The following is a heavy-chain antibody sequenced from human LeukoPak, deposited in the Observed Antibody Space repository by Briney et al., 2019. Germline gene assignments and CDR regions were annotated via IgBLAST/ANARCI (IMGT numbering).Heavy chain of an antibody. J-gene: IGHJ6*03. CDR3: AILGNGSGSYYKDYYYYYYMDV. D-gene: IGHD3-10*01. CDR1: GYTFTSYY. CDR2: INPNSGGT. V-gene: IGHV1-2*02. Sequence: ASVKVSCKASGYTFTSYYMHWVRQAPGQGLEWMGWINPNSGGTNYAQKFQGRVTMTRDTSISTAYMELSRLRSDDTAVYYCAILGNGSGSYYKDYYYYYYMDVWGKGTTVTVSS.